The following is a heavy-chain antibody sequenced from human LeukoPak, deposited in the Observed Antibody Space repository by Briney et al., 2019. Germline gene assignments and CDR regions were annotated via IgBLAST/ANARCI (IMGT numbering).Heavy chain of an antibody. CDR2: ISGSGGGT. D-gene: IGHD3-22*01. Sequence: PGGSLRLSCAASGFTVSSSDMSWVRQAPGKGLEWVSGISGSGGGTYYADSVKGRFTISRDNSKNTLYLQMDSLRADDTAVYYCAKVPFSVYYDSTGYYYYFDYWGQGTLVTVSS. V-gene: IGHV3-23*01. CDR3: AKVPFSVYYDSTGYYYYFDY. CDR1: GFTVSSSD. J-gene: IGHJ4*02.